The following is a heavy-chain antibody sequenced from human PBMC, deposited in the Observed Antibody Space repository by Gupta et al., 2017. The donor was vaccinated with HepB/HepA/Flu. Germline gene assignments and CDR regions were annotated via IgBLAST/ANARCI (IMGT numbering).Heavy chain of an antibody. Sequence: QVTLRESGPALVKPTQTLTLTCTFSGFSLSARGMCVSWIRQPPGKALEWLARIDWDGDKYYDRSLKARLTISKDTSTNQVVLSMNNMDPADTGTYFCAWSPGDYFDRDGLDVGGQGTTVTVSS. D-gene: IGHD4-17*01. J-gene: IGHJ6*02. V-gene: IGHV2-70*13. CDR3: AWSPGDYFDRDGLDV. CDR1: GFSLSARGMC. CDR2: IDWDGDK.